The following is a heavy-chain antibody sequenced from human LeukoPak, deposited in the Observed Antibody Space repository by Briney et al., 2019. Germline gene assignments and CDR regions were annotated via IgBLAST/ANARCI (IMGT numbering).Heavy chain of an antibody. V-gene: IGHV3-30*18. CDR2: ISYDGSNK. Sequence: GGSLRLSCAASGFAFSTFGMHWVRQAPGKGLEWVAVISYDGSNKYYADSVKGRFTISRDNSKNTLFLQMNSLRAEDTAVYYCAKGGAAAGSRGYYMDVWGKGTTVTVSS. D-gene: IGHD6-13*01. J-gene: IGHJ6*03. CDR3: AKGGAAAGSRGYYMDV. CDR1: GFAFSTFG.